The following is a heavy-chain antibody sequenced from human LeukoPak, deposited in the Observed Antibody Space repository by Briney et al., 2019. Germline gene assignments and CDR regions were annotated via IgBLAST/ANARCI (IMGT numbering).Heavy chain of an antibody. D-gene: IGHD6-6*01. CDR1: GFNLSSYS. Sequence: GGSLRLSCAASGFNLSSYSMHWVRQAPGKGLEYVSAISSYGGSTYYANSVKDRFTISRDNSKNTVYLQMGSLRTEDMAVYYCTRISRSHDYDYWGQGTLVTVSS. J-gene: IGHJ4*02. CDR2: ISSYGGST. CDR3: TRISRSHDYDY. V-gene: IGHV3-64*01.